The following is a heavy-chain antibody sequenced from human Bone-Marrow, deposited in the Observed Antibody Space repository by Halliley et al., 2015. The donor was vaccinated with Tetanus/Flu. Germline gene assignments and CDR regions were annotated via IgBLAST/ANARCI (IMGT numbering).Heavy chain of an antibody. CDR2: ISDTGTST. CDR3: ARVVTYDLSGYYHP. J-gene: IGHJ5*02. Sequence: HISDTGTSTKYADSVKGRFTISRDNAKNSLFLQMNSLRAEDTAVYYCARVVTYDLSGYYHPWGQGTLVTVSS. D-gene: IGHD3-22*01. V-gene: IGHV3-11*05.